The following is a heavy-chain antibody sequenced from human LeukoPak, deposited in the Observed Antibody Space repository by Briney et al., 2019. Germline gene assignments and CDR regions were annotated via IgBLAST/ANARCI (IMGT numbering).Heavy chain of an antibody. CDR3: ARGPTYYDFWSGYSTLDF. CDR2: IWYDGSNK. CDR1: GFTFSSYG. V-gene: IGHV3-33*01. J-gene: IGHJ4*02. D-gene: IGHD3-3*01. Sequence: GGSLGLSCAASGFTFSSYGMHWVRQAPGKGLEWVAVIWYDGSNKYYADSVKGRFTISRDNSKNTLYLQMNSLRAEDTAVYYCARGPTYYDFWSGYSTLDFWGQGTLVTVSS.